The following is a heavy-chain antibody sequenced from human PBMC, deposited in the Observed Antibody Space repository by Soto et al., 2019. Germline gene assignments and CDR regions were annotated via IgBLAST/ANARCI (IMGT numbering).Heavy chain of an antibody. D-gene: IGHD6-13*01. CDR1: GYTFTSYG. J-gene: IGHJ4*02. CDR3: ARDWSSIAAAGTEGDY. V-gene: IGHV1-18*01. CDR2: ISTYNGNT. Sequence: QVKLEQSGAEVKKPGASVKVSCKASGYTFTSYGISWVRQAPGKGLDWMGWISTYNGNTNYAQKFQGRVTMTTDTSTSTAYMELRSLRSDDTAVYYGARDWSSIAAAGTEGDYWGQGTLVTVSS.